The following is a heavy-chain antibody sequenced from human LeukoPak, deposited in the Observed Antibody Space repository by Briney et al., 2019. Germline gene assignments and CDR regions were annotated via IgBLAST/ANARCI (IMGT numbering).Heavy chain of an antibody. J-gene: IGHJ4*02. V-gene: IGHV3-23*01. CDR1: GFTFSSYA. CDR2: ISVSGGNT. Sequence: PGGSLRLSCAASGFTFSSYAMSWVRQAPGKGLEWVSTISVSGGNTYYADSVKGRFTISRDNSKNTLYLQMISLRAEDTAVYYCASTPSHDYDDYGSFDYWGQGTLVTVSS. CDR3: ASTPSHDYDDYGSFDY. D-gene: IGHD4-17*01.